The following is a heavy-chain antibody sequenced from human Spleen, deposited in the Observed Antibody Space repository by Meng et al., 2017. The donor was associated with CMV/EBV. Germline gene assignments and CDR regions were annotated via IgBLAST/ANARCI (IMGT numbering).Heavy chain of an antibody. V-gene: IGHV3-30*04. J-gene: IGHJ6*02. CDR3: VRDQGGESMIAVLIERFGMDV. CDR2: ISYDGSNK. Sequence: GESLKISCAASGFTFHTYAMHWVRQAPGKGLEWVAVISYDGSNKYTADSVQGRLTISRDNSKNNLSLQMNSLTVEDTAVYYCVRDQGGESMIAVLIERFGMDVWGQGTTVTVSS. D-gene: IGHD3-22*01. CDR1: GFTFHTYA.